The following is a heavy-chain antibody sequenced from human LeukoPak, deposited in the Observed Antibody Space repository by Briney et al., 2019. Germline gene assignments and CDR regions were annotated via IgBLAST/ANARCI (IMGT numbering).Heavy chain of an antibody. CDR3: ARDVVTMVRGAHRYYYAFDV. CDR2: MYKGGST. Sequence: PGGSLRLSCAASGVTVSSNYMSWVRQAPGKGLEWVSIMYKGGSTYYADSVKGRITISRDNSKNTVFLQMNSLRAEDTAVYYCARDVVTMVRGAHRYYYAFDVWGLGTTVSVSS. V-gene: IGHV3-53*01. CDR1: GVTVSSNY. D-gene: IGHD3-10*01. J-gene: IGHJ6*02.